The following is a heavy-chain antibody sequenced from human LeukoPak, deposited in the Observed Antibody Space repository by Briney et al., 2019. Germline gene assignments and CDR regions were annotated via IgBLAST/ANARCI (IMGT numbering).Heavy chain of an antibody. CDR3: ASYSYYYDSSGYFDY. V-gene: IGHV4-30-4*02. CDR2: IFYLGST. Sequence: SETLSLTCTVSGGSISSGNYYWSWIRQPPGKGLEWIGYIFYLGSTYYNPSLRSRVSISVNTFQNQFSLKLSSVTAADTAVYYCASYSYYYDSSGYFDYWGQGTLVTVSS. D-gene: IGHD3-22*01. J-gene: IGHJ4*02. CDR1: GGSISSGNYY.